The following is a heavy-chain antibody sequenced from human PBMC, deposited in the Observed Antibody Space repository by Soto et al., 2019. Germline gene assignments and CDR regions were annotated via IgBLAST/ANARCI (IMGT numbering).Heavy chain of an antibody. J-gene: IGHJ4*02. CDR2: ISYDGSKN. V-gene: IGHV3-30-3*01. Sequence: GGSLRLSCATSGFTFSSYAMHWIRQAPGKGLEWVAVISYDGSKNYYTDSVKGRFTISRDNSKNTLYLQMNSLRAEDTAVYYCVRWVQAKGATEPDYWGQGTLVTVSS. CDR1: GFTFSSYA. D-gene: IGHD1-26*01. CDR3: VRWVQAKGATEPDY.